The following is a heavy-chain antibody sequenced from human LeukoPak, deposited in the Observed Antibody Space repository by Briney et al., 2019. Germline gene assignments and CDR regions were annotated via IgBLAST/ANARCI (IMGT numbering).Heavy chain of an antibody. D-gene: IGHD3-16*01. CDR3: ARDGGPEGYYYYYYMDV. CDR2: ICSSSSNI. V-gene: IGHV3-48*02. Sequence: PGGPLRLPCAPSGFPFKSYSGIGAPAARGRGGEGVSYICSSSSNIYYADSVKGRFTISRDNAKNSLYLQMNSLRDEDTAVYYCARDGGPEGYYYYYYMDVWGKGTTVTVSS. J-gene: IGHJ6*03. CDR1: GFPFKSYS.